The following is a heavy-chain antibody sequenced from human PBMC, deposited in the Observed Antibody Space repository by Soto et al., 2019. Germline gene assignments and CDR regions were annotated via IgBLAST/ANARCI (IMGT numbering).Heavy chain of an antibody. D-gene: IGHD4-17*01. V-gene: IGHV1-18*01. CDR2: ISAYNGNT. CDR1: GYTFTSYG. J-gene: IGHJ3*02. CDR3: ARDLRDTVTPPAAFDI. Sequence: AASVKVSCKASGYTFTSYGISWVRQAPGQGLEWMGWISAYNGNTNYAQKLQGRVTMTTDTSTSTAYMELRSLRSDDTAVYYCARDLRDTVTPPAAFDIWGQGTMVTVSS.